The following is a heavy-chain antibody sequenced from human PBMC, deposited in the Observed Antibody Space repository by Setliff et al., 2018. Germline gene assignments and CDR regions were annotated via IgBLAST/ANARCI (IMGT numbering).Heavy chain of an antibody. J-gene: IGHJ6*03. V-gene: IGHV1-69*13. Sequence: ASVKVSCKASGGTFSSYAISWVRQAPGQGLEWMGGIIPIFGTANYAQKFQGRVTITADESTSTAYMELSSLRSEDTAVYYCARGSKSSTSSRNYYYMDVWGKGTTVTVSS. CDR1: GGTFSSYA. D-gene: IGHD2-2*01. CDR3: ARGSKSSTSSRNYYYMDV. CDR2: IIPIFGTA.